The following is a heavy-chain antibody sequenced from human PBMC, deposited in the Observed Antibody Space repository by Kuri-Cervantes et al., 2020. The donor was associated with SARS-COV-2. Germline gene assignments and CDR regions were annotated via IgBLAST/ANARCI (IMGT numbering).Heavy chain of an antibody. D-gene: IGHD1-26*01. CDR1: GYTFTGYY. J-gene: IGHJ4*02. V-gene: IGHV1-2*02. CDR2: INPNSGGT. Sequence: APVKVSCKASGYTFTGYYMHWVRQAPGQGLEWMGWINPNSGGTNYAQKFQGRVTMIRDTSISTAYMELSRLRSDDTAVYYCARVSGSYGNPSDYWGQGTRVTVSS. CDR3: ARVSGSYGNPSDY.